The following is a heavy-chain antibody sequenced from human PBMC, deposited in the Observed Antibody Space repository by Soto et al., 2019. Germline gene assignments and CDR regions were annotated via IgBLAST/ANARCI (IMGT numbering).Heavy chain of an antibody. D-gene: IGHD2-2*01. CDR3: ARARLDTPALDY. CDR2: ISYDGSNK. V-gene: IGHV3-30-3*01. J-gene: IGHJ4*02. CDR1: GFTFSSYA. Sequence: QVQLVESGGGVVQPGRSLRLSCAASGFTFSSYAMLWVRQAPGKGLEWVAVISYDGSNKYYADSVKGRFTISRDNSKNTRYLQMNSLRAEDTAVYYCARARLDTPALDYWGQGTLVTVSS.